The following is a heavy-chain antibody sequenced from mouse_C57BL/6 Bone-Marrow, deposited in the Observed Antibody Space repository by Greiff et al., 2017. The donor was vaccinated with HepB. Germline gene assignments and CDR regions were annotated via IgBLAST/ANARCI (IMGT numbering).Heavy chain of an antibody. CDR2: IDPENGDT. CDR1: GFNIKDYY. V-gene: IGHV14-4*01. CDR3: ATWNRYFDY. J-gene: IGHJ2*01. Sequence: VQLQQPGAELVRPGASVKLSCTASGFNIKDYYMHWVKQRPEQGLEWIGWIDPENGDTEYASKFQGKATITADTSSNTAYLQLSSLTSEDTAVYYCATWNRYFDYWGQGTTLTVSS. D-gene: IGHD2-14*01.